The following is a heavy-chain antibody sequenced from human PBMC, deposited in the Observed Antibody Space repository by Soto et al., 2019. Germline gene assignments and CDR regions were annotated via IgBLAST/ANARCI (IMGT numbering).Heavy chain of an antibody. J-gene: IGHJ4*02. CDR3: ARASWDSSGFYPYYFDY. CDR1: GFTFSSYA. Sequence: GGSLRLSCAASGFTFSSYAMHWVRQAPGKGLEWVAVISYDGSNKYYADSVKDRFTISRDNSKNTLYLQMNSLRAEDTAVYYCARASWDSSGFYPYYFDYWGQGTLVTVSS. CDR2: ISYDGSNK. D-gene: IGHD3-22*01. V-gene: IGHV3-30-3*01.